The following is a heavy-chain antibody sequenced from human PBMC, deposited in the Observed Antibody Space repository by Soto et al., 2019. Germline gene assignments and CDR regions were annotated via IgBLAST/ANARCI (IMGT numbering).Heavy chain of an antibody. Sequence: PVESLKISCKGSGYSFTSYWIGWVRQMPGKGLEWMGIIYPGDSDTRYSPSFQGQVTISADKSISTAYLQWSSLKASDTAMYYCATQGVIAAAGTAEYSRFDYWGQGTLVTVSS. J-gene: IGHJ4*02. CDR2: IYPGDSDT. CDR3: ATQGVIAAAGTAEYSRFDY. V-gene: IGHV5-51*01. CDR1: GYSFTSYW. D-gene: IGHD6-13*01.